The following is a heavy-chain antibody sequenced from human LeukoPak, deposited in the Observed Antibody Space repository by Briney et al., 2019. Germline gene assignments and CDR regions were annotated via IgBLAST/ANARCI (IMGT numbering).Heavy chain of an antibody. CDR1: GYTFTGYY. CDR3: VGRNPDCSAGSCPFDY. J-gene: IGHJ4*02. V-gene: IGHV1-2*02. CDR2: INPKSGGT. Sequence: GASVKVSCKASGYTFTGYYMHWVRQAPGQGPEWMGWINPKSGGTTYAQKFEGRVTMTRDTSISTAYMELSRLSSADSALYYCVGRNPDCSAGSCPFDYWGQGTLVTVSS. D-gene: IGHD2-15*01.